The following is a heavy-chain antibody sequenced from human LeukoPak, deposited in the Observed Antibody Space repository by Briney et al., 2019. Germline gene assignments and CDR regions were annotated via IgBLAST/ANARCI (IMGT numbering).Heavy chain of an antibody. Sequence: PSETLSLTCTVSGGSISTSSYYWGWIRQPPGKGLEWIGSINYSGSTYYNPSLKSRVTISVDTSKNQFSLKLSSVTAADTAVYYCARLGHCTITSCPFYYYFFYMDVWGKGTTVTVSS. V-gene: IGHV4-39*01. CDR1: GGSISTSSYY. D-gene: IGHD2-2*01. J-gene: IGHJ6*03. CDR3: ARLGHCTITSCPFYYYFFYMDV. CDR2: INYSGST.